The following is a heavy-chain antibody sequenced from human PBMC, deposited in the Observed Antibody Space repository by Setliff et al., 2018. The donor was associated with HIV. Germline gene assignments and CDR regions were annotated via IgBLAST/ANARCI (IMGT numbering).Heavy chain of an antibody. J-gene: IGHJ3*02. CDR2: ISDSGGST. D-gene: IGHD3-3*01. CDR3: ARGFVLRFLEWSMPDAFDI. CDR1: GFTFSSYA. Sequence: GESLKISCAASGFTFSSYAMSWVRQAPGKGLEWVSAISDSGGSTYYADSVKGRFTISRDNAKNSLYLQMNSLRAEDTAVYYCARGFVLRFLEWSMPDAFDIWGQGTMVTVSS. V-gene: IGHV3-23*01.